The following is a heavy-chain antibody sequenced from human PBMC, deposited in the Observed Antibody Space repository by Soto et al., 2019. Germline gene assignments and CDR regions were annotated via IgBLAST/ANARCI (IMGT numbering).Heavy chain of an antibody. CDR3: ARPPFPGCINGVCYPCDH. J-gene: IGHJ4*02. D-gene: IGHD2-8*01. V-gene: IGHV1-46*01. CDR1: GYTFTHYY. CDR2: INPSGGST. Sequence: QVQLVQSGAEVKKPGASVKVSCKASGYTFTHYYIHWVRQAPGQGLEWMGMINPSGGSTDYAQKFQGGVTMTTGTSTTMVYMELSSLRSDDTAVYYCARPPFPGCINGVCYPCDHWGQGTLVTVSS.